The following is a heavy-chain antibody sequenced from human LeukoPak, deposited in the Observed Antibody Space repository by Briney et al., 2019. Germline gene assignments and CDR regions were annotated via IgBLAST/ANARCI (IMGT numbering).Heavy chain of an antibody. J-gene: IGHJ4*02. Sequence: PGGSLRLSCAAAGFTFSSYGMHWGRQAPGKGLEWVAFIRYDGSNKYYADSVKGRFTSSRDNSKNTLHWQMNSRRAQDTAVYYCAKEGQRAGNYESSGYPDYWGQGTLVTVSS. CDR2: IRYDGSNK. D-gene: IGHD3-22*01. CDR1: GFTFSSYG. CDR3: AKEGQRAGNYESSGYPDY. V-gene: IGHV3-30*02.